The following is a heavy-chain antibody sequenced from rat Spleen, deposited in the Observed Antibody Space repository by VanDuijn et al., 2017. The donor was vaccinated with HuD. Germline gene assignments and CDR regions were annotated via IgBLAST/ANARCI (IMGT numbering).Heavy chain of an antibody. Sequence: QVQLKESGPGLVQPSQTLSLICTVSGFSVISNSVHWVRQPPGKGLEWIAAMSGGRSTYYNSALESRLSISGDSSKSQIFLKMNTLQTEDTAIYFCTRTYGGYTSHWFAYWGQGTLVTVSS. CDR3: TRTYGGYTSHWFAY. CDR2: MSGGRST. J-gene: IGHJ3*01. V-gene: IGHV2-6*01. D-gene: IGHD1-11*01. CDR1: GFSVISNS.